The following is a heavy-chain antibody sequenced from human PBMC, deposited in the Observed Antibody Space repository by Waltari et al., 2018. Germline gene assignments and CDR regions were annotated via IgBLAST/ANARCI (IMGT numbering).Heavy chain of an antibody. CDR2: IYNNGRT. Sequence: QVQLHESGPGLVKPSETLSLTYTLSGSTIITYYWTWTRQPPGTGLEWIGYIYNNGRTEYNSSLKSRVTISADTSKNQFSLKLNSVTAADTAVYYCARGYNSGSLDSWGQGTLVTVSS. V-gene: IGHV4-59*01. D-gene: IGHD6-19*01. CDR3: ARGYNSGSLDS. J-gene: IGHJ4*02. CDR1: GSTIITYY.